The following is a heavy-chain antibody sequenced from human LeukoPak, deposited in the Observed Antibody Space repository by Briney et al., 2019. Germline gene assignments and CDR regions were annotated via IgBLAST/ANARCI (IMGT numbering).Heavy chain of an antibody. D-gene: IGHD6-6*01. CDR1: GGSISSYY. CDR2: IYYSGGT. J-gene: IGHJ4*02. CDR3: ASGAIAARPLDY. Sequence: SETLSLTCTVSGGSISSYYWSWIRQPPGKGLEWIGYIYYSGGTNYNPSLKSRVTISVDTSKNQFSLKLSSVTAADTAVYYCASGAIAARPLDYWGQGTLVTVSS. V-gene: IGHV4-59*01.